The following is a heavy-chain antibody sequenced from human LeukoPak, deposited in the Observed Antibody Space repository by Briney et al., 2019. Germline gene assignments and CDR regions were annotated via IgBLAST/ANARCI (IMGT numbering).Heavy chain of an antibody. CDR1: GFTFSSYS. J-gene: IGHJ3*02. CDR3: TTRGNYGSDLGDAFDI. CDR2: IITSDNYI. D-gene: IGHD3-10*01. V-gene: IGHV3-21*01. Sequence: GGSLRLSCAASGFTFSSYSMNWVRQAPGKGLQWVSSIITSDNYIYYADSVKGRFTISRDNAKNSLYLQMNSLRAEDTAVYYCTTRGNYGSDLGDAFDIWGQGTVVTVSS.